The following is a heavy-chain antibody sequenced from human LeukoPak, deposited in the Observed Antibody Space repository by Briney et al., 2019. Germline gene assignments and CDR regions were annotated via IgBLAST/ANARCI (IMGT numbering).Heavy chain of an antibody. D-gene: IGHD4-17*01. V-gene: IGHV4-59*01. CDR3: ARARHGDYVPFDY. J-gene: IGHJ4*02. Sequence: SETLSLTCTVSGGSISSYYWSWIRQPPGKGLEWIGYIYYSGSTNYNPSLKSRVTISVDTSKNQFSLELSSVTAVDTAVYYCARARHGDYVPFDYWGQGTLVTVSS. CDR1: GGSISSYY. CDR2: IYYSGST.